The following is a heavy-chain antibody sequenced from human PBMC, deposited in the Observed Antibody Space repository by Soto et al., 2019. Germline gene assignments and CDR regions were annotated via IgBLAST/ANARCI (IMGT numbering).Heavy chain of an antibody. CDR1: GFTFSSYA. Sequence: VGSLRLSCAASGFTFSSYAMSWVRQAPGKGLEWVSAISGSGGSTYYADSVKGRFTISRDNSKNTLYLQMNSLRAEDTAVYYCAKDQGYYDILTGADYYYYGMDVWGQGTTVTV. CDR3: AKDQGYYDILTGADYYYYGMDV. V-gene: IGHV3-23*01. J-gene: IGHJ6*02. CDR2: ISGSGGST. D-gene: IGHD3-9*01.